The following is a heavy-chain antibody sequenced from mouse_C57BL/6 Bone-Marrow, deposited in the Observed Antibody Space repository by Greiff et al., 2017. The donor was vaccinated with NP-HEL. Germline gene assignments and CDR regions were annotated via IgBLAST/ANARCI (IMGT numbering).Heavy chain of an antibody. Sequence: VHVKQSGPELVKPGASVKISCKASGYSFTGYYMNWVKQSPEKSLEWIGEINPSTGGTTYNQKFKAKATLTVDKSSSTAYMQLKSLTSEDSAVYYCARSDYGSSYYYAMDYWGQGTSVTVSS. CDR3: ARSDYGSSYYYAMDY. V-gene: IGHV1-42*01. D-gene: IGHD1-1*01. J-gene: IGHJ4*01. CDR1: GYSFTGYY. CDR2: INPSTGGT.